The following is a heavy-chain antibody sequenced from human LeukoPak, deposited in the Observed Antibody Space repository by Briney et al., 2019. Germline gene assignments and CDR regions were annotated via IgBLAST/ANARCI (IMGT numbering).Heavy chain of an antibody. CDR2: ISSSGSTI. V-gene: IGHV3-11*01. CDR1: GFTFSDYY. J-gene: IGHJ5*02. CDR3: ARDAIAARRGNWFDP. D-gene: IGHD6-6*01. Sequence: GGSLRLSCAASGFTFSDYYMSRIRQAPGKGLEWVSYISSSGSTIYYADSVKGRFTISRDNAKNSLYLQMNSLRAEDTAVYYCARDAIAARRGNWFDPWGQGTLVTVSS.